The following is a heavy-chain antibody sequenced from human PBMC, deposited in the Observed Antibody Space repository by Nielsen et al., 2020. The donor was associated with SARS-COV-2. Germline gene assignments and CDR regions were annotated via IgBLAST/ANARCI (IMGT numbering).Heavy chain of an antibody. V-gene: IGHV1-2*06. CDR2: INPNSGGT. Sequence: WVRQAPGQGLEWMGRINPNSGGTNYAQKFQGRVTMTRDTSISTAYMELSRLRSDDTAVYYCARDERTTVTTTPAGGWFDPWGQGTPVTVSS. D-gene: IGHD4-17*01. J-gene: IGHJ5*02. CDR3: ARDERTTVTTTPAGGWFDP.